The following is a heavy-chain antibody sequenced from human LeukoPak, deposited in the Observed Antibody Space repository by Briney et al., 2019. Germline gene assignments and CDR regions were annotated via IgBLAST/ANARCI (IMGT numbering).Heavy chain of an antibody. CDR1: GFTFSSYA. V-gene: IGHV3-30-3*01. CDR2: ISYDGSNK. CDR3: AAGRVVTAIDFDY. J-gene: IGHJ4*02. Sequence: GGSLRLSCAASGFTFSSYAMHWVRQAPGKGLEWVAVISYDGSNKYYADSVKGRFTIPRDNSKNTLYLQMNSLRAEDTAVYYCAAGRVVTAIDFDYWGQGTLVTVSS. D-gene: IGHD2-21*02.